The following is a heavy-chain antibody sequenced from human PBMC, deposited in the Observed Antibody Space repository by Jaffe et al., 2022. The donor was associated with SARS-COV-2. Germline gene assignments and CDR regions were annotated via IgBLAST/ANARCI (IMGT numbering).Heavy chain of an antibody. CDR2: ISGGGSGI. CDR3: AKDPERYSYGLGAFDI. CDR1: GLTFNNYA. Sequence: EVQLSESGGGLVQPGGSLRLSCEASGLTFNNYAMSWVRQAPGKGLEWVSTISGGGSGIYYADSVEGRFTNSRDNSKSTVFLQMNSLRAEDTAVYYCAKDPERYSYGLGAFDIWGQGTVVTVSS. J-gene: IGHJ3*02. D-gene: IGHD5-18*01. V-gene: IGHV3-23*01.